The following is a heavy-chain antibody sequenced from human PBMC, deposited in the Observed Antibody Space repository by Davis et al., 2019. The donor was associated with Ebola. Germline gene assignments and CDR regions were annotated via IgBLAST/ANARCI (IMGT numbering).Heavy chain of an antibody. V-gene: IGHV3-23*01. CDR3: AKDYCSSAVCFLDHYYGVHV. J-gene: IGHJ6*02. Sequence: GESLKISCAASGLDISSSVLYWVRQAPGKGLEWVSASTESEADITYADSVKGRFNISRDTSKNTLYLQMNSLRSEDTAVYYCAKDYCSSAVCFLDHYYGVHVWGQGTTVSVSS. D-gene: IGHD2-2*01. CDR1: GLDISSSV. CDR2: STESEADI.